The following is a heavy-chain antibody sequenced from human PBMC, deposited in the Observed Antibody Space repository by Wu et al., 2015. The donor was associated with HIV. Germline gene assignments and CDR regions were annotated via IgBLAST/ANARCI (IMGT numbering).Heavy chain of an antibody. V-gene: IGHV1-69*13. D-gene: IGHD2-2*01. CDR1: GGIFSNFG. J-gene: IGHJ4*02. Sequence: QVQLEQSGAEMKKPGSSMKVSCKASGGIFSNFGVSWVRQAPGHGPEWMGGIIPMFKTANYAREFRGRVTITADESTSTIYLEMRGLRSGDTAVYYCARDDCSRSSCPLFDYWAREPWSPSPQ. CDR2: IIPMFKTA. CDR3: ARDDCSRSSCPLFDY.